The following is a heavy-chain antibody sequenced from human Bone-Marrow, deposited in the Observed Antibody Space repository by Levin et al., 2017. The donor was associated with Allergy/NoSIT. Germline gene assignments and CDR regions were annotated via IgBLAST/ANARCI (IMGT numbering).Heavy chain of an antibody. J-gene: IGHJ3*02. V-gene: IGHV1-69*02. D-gene: IGHD2-15*01. CDR3: ASCSGGSCYSGGNAFDI. Sequence: ASVKVSCKASGGTFSSYTISWVRQAPGQGLEWMGRIIPILGIANYAQKFQGRVTITADKSTSTAYMELSSLRSEDTAVYYCASCSGGSCYSGGNAFDIWGQGTMVTVSS. CDR1: GGTFSSYT. CDR2: IIPILGIA.